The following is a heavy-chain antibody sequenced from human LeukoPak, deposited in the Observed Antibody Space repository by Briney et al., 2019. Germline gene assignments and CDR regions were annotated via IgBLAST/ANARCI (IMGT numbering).Heavy chain of an antibody. J-gene: IGHJ3*02. Sequence: ASVKVSCKASGGTFSSYAISWVRQAPGQGLEWMGRIIPIFGTANYAQKFQGRVTITTDESKSTVYMELSSLRSEDTAVYYCARSSAWAFDIWGQGTMVTVSS. CDR2: IIPIFGTA. V-gene: IGHV1-69*05. CDR1: GGTFSSYA. D-gene: IGHD6-6*01. CDR3: ARSSAWAFDI.